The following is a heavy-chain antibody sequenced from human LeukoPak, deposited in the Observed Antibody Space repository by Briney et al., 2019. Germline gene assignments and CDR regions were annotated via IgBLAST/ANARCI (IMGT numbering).Heavy chain of an antibody. Sequence: PGRSLRLSCAASGFTFDDYAMHWVRQAPGKGLEWVSGISWNSGSIGYADSVKGRFTISRDNAKNSLYLQMNSLRAEDTALYYCAKSYGSVTFSYGMDVWCQGTTVTVSS. CDR3: AKSYGSVTFSYGMDV. CDR2: ISWNSGSI. D-gene: IGHD3-10*01. CDR1: GFTFDDYA. J-gene: IGHJ6*02. V-gene: IGHV3-9*01.